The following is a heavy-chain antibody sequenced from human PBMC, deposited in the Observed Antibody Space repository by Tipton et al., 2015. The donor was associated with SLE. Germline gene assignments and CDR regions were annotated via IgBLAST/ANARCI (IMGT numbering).Heavy chain of an antibody. CDR1: GGSISSYY. Sequence: TLSLTCTVSGGSISSYYWSWIRQPPGKGLEWIGYIYYRGSTNYNPSLKSRVTISVDKSKNQFSLKLSSVTAADTALYYCAKDAQYGSSGSPNYFDYWGQGTLVTVSS. CDR2: IYYRGST. CDR3: AKDAQYGSSGSPNYFDY. V-gene: IGHV4-59*12. J-gene: IGHJ4*02. D-gene: IGHD6-19*01.